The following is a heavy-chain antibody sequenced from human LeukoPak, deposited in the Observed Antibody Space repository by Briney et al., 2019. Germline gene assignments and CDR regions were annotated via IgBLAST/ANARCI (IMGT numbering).Heavy chain of an antibody. CDR3: ARHIASVRFGELYYFDY. V-gene: IGHV4-39*01. CDR1: GGSISSSSYY. Sequence: SETLSLTCTVSGGSISSSSYYWGWIRQPPGKGLEWIGSIYYSGSTYYNPSLKSRVTISVDTSKNQFSLKLSSVIAADTAVYYCARHIASVRFGELYYFDYWGQGTLVTVSS. D-gene: IGHD3-10*01. CDR2: IYYSGST. J-gene: IGHJ4*02.